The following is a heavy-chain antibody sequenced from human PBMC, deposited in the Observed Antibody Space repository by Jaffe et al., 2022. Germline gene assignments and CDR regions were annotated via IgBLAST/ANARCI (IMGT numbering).Heavy chain of an antibody. CDR2: ISSSGSTI. CDR1: GFTFSSYE. J-gene: IGHJ5*02. CDR3: ASLVSIAAAGTRHYNWFDP. V-gene: IGHV3-48*03. Sequence: EVQLVESGGGLVQPGGSLRLSCAASGFTFSSYEMNWVRQAPGKGLEWVSYISSSGSTIYYADSVKGRFTISRDNAKNSLYLQMNSLRAEDTAVYYCASLVSIAAAGTRHYNWFDPWGQGTLVTVSS. D-gene: IGHD6-13*01.